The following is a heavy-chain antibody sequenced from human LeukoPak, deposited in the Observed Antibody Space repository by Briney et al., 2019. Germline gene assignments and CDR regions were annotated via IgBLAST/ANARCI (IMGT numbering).Heavy chain of an antibody. V-gene: IGHV3-66*01. CDR3: ARDVADYYYDSSGYYY. Sequence: GGSLRLSCAASGFTVSSNYMSWVRQAPGKGLEWVSVIYSGGSTYYADSVKGRFTIPRDNSKNTLYLQMNSLRAEDTAVYYCARDVADYYYDSSGYYYWGQGTLVTVSS. J-gene: IGHJ4*02. CDR1: GFTVSSNY. CDR2: IYSGGST. D-gene: IGHD3-22*01.